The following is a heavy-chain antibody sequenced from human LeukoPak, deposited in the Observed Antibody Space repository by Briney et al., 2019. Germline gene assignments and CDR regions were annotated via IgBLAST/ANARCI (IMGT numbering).Heavy chain of an antibody. CDR1: GFTFSSYG. V-gene: IGHV3-30*18. D-gene: IGHD3-10*01. J-gene: IGHJ4*02. Sequence: GRSLRLSCAASGFTFSSYGMHWVRQAPGKGLEWVAVISYDGSNKYYADAVKGRFTISRDNSKNTLYLQMNSLRAEDTAMYYCAKDGTYYYGSGSYYIDYWGQGTLVTVSS. CDR3: AKDGTYYYGSGSYYIDY. CDR2: ISYDGSNK.